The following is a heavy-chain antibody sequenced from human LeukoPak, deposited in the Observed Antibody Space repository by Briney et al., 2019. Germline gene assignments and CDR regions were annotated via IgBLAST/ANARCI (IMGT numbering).Heavy chain of an antibody. V-gene: IGHV3-33*01. CDR2: IWYDGSNK. J-gene: IGHJ5*02. D-gene: IGHD2-2*01. CDR3: ARGGYCSSTSCPTNWFDP. Sequence: GGSLRLPCAASGFTFSSYGMHWVRQAPGKGLEWVAVIWYDGSNKYYADAVKGRFTISRDNSKNTLYLQMNSLRAEDTAVYYCARGGYCSSTSCPTNWFDPWGQGTLVTVSS. CDR1: GFTFSSYG.